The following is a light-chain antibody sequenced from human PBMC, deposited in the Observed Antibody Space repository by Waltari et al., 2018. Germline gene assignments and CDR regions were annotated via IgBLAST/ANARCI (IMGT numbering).Light chain of an antibody. Sequence: QSALTQPASVSGSPGQSIAISCTGTTTDVGGSNYASWYQQHPGKAPKLLIYDVSNRPSGVPSRFSGSKSGNTASLTISGLQAADEAHYYCNSYASNSNGLFGGGTKLTIL. J-gene: IGLJ2*01. CDR2: DVS. CDR1: TTDVGGSNY. CDR3: NSYASNSNGL. V-gene: IGLV2-14*01.